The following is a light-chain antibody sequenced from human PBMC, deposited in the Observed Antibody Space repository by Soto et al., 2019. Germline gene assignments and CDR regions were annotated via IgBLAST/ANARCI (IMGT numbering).Light chain of an antibody. CDR2: KAS. J-gene: IGKJ2*01. Sequence: DIRMTQSPSTLSGSVGDRVTITCRASQTISSWLAWYQQKPGKAPKLLIYKASTLKSGVPSRFSGSGSGTEFTLTISSLQPDDSAAYYCLQDYNYPFTFGQGPRWIS. V-gene: IGKV1-5*03. CDR1: QTISSW. CDR3: LQDYNYPFT.